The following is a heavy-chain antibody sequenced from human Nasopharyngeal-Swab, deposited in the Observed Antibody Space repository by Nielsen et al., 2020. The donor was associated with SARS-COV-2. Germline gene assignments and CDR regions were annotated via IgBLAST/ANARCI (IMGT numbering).Heavy chain of an antibody. D-gene: IGHD5-18*01. Sequence: GSLRLSCSVSGYSVSSGYYWSWIRQPPGKGLEWIGEINHSGSTNYNPSLKSRVTISVDTSKNQFSLKLSSVTAADTAVYYCARNGYSYVPYYYYYYMDVWGKGTTVTVSS. CDR3: ARNGYSYVPYYYYYYMDV. CDR2: INHSGST. V-gene: IGHV4-34*01. CDR1: GYSVSSGYY. J-gene: IGHJ6*03.